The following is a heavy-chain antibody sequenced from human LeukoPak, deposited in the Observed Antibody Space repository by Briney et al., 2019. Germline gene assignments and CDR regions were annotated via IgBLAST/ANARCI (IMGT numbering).Heavy chain of an antibody. D-gene: IGHD5-18*01. J-gene: IGHJ4*02. CDR3: ARSEEVGYSYSYGYIDY. Sequence: PGGSLRLSCAASGFTFSSYEMNWVRQAPGKGLEWVSYISSSGSTIYYADSVKGRFTISRDNAKNSLYLQMNSLRAEDTAVYYCARSEEVGYSYSYGYIDYWGQGTLVTVSS. CDR1: GFTFSSYE. CDR2: ISSSGSTI. V-gene: IGHV3-48*03.